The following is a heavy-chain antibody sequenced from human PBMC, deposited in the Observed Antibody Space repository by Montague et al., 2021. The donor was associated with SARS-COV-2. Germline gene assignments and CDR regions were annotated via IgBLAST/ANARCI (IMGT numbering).Heavy chain of an antibody. CDR3: ARSHGGSYYNAFDY. CDR1: GFTFSSYA. J-gene: IGHJ4*02. V-gene: IGHV3-30*04. Sequence: SLRLSCAASGFTFSSYAMHWVRQAPGNGLEWVAVISYDGSNKYYVDSVKGRFTISRDNSKNTLYLQMNSLRAEDTAVYYCARSHGGSYYNAFDYWGQGTLVTVSS. CDR2: ISYDGSNK. D-gene: IGHD1-26*01.